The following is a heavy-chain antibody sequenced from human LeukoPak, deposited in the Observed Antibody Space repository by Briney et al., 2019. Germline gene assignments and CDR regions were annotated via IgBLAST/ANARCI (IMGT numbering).Heavy chain of an antibody. J-gene: IGHJ4*02. V-gene: IGHV1-18*01. D-gene: IGHD6-19*01. CDR2: ISTYNGNT. CDR3: ARDYSSGWPNFDY. CDR1: GGTFSSYA. Sequence: ASVKVSCKASGGTFSSYAISWVRQAPGQGLEWMGWISTYNGNTNYAQKLQGRVTMTTDTSTSTAYMELRSLRSDDTAVYYCARDYSSGWPNFDYWSQGTLVTVSS.